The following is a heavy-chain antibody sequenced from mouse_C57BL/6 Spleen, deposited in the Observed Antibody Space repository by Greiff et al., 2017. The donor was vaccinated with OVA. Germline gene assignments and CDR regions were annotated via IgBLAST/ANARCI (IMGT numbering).Heavy chain of an antibody. J-gene: IGHJ2*01. CDR3: ARDWDKD. V-gene: IGHV3-6*01. CDR2: ISYDGSN. Sequence: VQLKESGPGLVKPSQSLSLTCSVTGYSITSGYYWNWIRQFPGNKLEWMGYISYDGSNNYNPSLKNRISITRDTSKNQFFLKLNSVTTEDTATYYCARDWDKDWGQGTTLTVSS. CDR1: GYSITSGYY. D-gene: IGHD3-3*01.